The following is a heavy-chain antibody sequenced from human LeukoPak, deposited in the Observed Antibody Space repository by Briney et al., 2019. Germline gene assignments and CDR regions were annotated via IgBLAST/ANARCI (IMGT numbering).Heavy chain of an antibody. J-gene: IGHJ4*02. D-gene: IGHD3-10*01. CDR3: ARVRQRGGDY. CDR2: IYYSGST. V-gene: IGHV4-59*08. Sequence: SETLSLTCTVSGGSISSYYWSWIRQPPGKGLEWIGYIYYSGSTNYNPSLKSRVTISVDASKNQFSLKLSSVTAADTAVYYCARVRQRGGDYWGQGTLVTVSS. CDR1: GGSISSYY.